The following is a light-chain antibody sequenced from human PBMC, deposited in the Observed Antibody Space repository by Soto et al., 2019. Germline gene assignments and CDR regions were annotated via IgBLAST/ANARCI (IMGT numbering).Light chain of an antibody. CDR3: QQTNSFPRT. Sequence: IQMTQSPSSVSASVGDRVAITCRASQDITNWLAWYQLKPGKPPTLLIYAASSVQSGVPSRFNGGGSGTEFTLTISSLQPEDFATYYCQQTNSFPRTFGQGTKVEAK. CDR2: AAS. J-gene: IGKJ1*01. V-gene: IGKV1-12*01. CDR1: QDITNW.